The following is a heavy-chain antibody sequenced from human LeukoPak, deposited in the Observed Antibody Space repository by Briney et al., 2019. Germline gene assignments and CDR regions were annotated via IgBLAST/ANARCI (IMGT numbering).Heavy chain of an antibody. V-gene: IGHV4-34*01. CDR2: IYYSGTT. J-gene: IGHJ6*03. Sequence: SETLSLTCAVYGGSFSGYYWSWIRQPPGKGLEWIGSIYYSGTTYYNPSLKSRVTISVDTSKNQFSLKLSSVTAADTAVYYCARVSGQFYFFYYMDFWGKGTTVTISS. CDR3: ARVSGQFYFFYYMDF. D-gene: IGHD6-19*01. CDR1: GGSFSGYY.